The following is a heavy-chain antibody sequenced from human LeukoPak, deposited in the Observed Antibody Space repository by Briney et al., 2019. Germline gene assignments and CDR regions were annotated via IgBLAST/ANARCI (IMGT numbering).Heavy chain of an antibody. CDR2: IRYDGSNK. V-gene: IGHV3-30*02. Sequence: GGSLRLSCAASGFTFSSYGMHWVRQAPGKGLEWVAFIRYDGSNKYYADSVKGRFTISRDNSKNTLYLQMNSLRAEDTAVYYCAKDRGVRGETIDYWGQGTLVTVSS. D-gene: IGHD3-10*01. CDR3: AKDRGVRGETIDY. CDR1: GFTFSSYG. J-gene: IGHJ4*02.